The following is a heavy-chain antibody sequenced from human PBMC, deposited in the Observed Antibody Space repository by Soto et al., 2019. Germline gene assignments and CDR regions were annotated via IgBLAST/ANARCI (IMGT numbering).Heavy chain of an antibody. CDR1: GGSFSGYY. V-gene: IGHV4-34*01. CDR2: INHSGST. J-gene: IGHJ5*02. Sequence: PSETLSLTCAVYGGSFSGYYWSWFRQPPGKGLEWIGEINHSGSTNYNPSLKSRVTISVDTSKNQFSLKLSSVTAADTAVYYCARGRGTMVRGNWFDPWGQGTLVTVSS. CDR3: ARGRGTMVRGNWFDP. D-gene: IGHD3-10*01.